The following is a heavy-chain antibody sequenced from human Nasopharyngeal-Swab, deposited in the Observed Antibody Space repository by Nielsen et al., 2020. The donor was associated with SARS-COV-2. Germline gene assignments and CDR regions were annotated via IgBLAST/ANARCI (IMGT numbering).Heavy chain of an antibody. D-gene: IGHD6-13*01. CDR2: INTNTGNP. CDR3: ARAPSYSSSWYLPYYGMDV. V-gene: IGHV7-4-1*02. Sequence: ASVKVSCKASGYTFRNYAINWVRQAPGQGLEWMGWINTNTGNPTYAPAFTGRFVFSLDTAVSTAYLQITSLEAEDTAVYFCARAPSYSSSWYLPYYGMDVWGQGTTVTVSS. J-gene: IGHJ6*02. CDR1: GYTFRNYA.